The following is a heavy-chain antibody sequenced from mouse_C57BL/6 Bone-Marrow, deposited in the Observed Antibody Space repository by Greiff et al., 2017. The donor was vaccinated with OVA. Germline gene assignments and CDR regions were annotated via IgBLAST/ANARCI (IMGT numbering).Heavy chain of an antibody. J-gene: IGHJ2*01. Sequence: QVQLQQPGAELVKPGASVKLSCKASGYTFTSYWMHWVKQRPGQGLEWIGMIHPNSGSTNYNEKFKSKATLTVDKSSSTAYMQLSSLTSEDSAVDYCARVGGGGSSPFDYGGQGTTLTVSS. V-gene: IGHV1-64*01. CDR1: GYTFTSYW. CDR2: IHPNSGST. D-gene: IGHD1-1*01. CDR3: ARVGGGGSSPFDY.